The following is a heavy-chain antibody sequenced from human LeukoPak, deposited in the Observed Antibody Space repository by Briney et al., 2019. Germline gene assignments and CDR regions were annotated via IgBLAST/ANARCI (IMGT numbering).Heavy chain of an antibody. J-gene: IGHJ4*02. CDR2: ISYDGSNK. D-gene: IGHD3-16*01. V-gene: IGHV3-30*18. CDR1: GFTFSSYG. Sequence: GGSLRLSCAASGFTFSSYGMHWVRQAPGKGLEWVAVISYDGSNKYYADSVKGRFTISRDNSKNTLYLQMNSLRAEDTAVYYCAKIKSIRQLGAIDYWGQGTLVTVSS. CDR3: AKIKSIRQLGAIDY.